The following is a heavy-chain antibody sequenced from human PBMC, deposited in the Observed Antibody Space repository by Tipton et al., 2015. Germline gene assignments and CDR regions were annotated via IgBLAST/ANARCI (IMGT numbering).Heavy chain of an antibody. V-gene: IGHV4-39*01. J-gene: IGHJ6*02. CDR3: AMYPRFLEWLSSNYYGMDV. CDR2: IDYSGST. Sequence: TLSLTCTGSGGSISSGAYYWGWIRQPPGKGLEWIGSIDYSGSTYYNPSLKSRVTISVDTSKNQFSLKLSSVTAADTAVYYCAMYPRFLEWLSSNYYGMDVWGQGTTVTVSS. D-gene: IGHD3-3*01. CDR1: GGSISSGAYY.